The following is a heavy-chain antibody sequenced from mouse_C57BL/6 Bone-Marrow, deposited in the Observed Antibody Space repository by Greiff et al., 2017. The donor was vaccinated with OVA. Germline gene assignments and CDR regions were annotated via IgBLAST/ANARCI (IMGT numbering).Heavy chain of an antibody. CDR1: GYTFTTYP. D-gene: IGHD1-1*01. Sequence: QVQLQQSGAELVKPGASVKMSCKASGYTFTTYPIEWMKQNHGKSLEWIGNFHPYNDDTKYNEKFKGKATLTVEKSSSTVYLELSRLSSEDSAVYYCARPGYYDGDWFAYWGQGTLVTVSA. CDR3: ARPGYYDGDWFAY. J-gene: IGHJ3*01. CDR2: FHPYNDDT. V-gene: IGHV1-47*01.